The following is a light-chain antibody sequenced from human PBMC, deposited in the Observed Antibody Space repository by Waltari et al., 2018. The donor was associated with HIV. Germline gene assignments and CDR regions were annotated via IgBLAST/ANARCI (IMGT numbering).Light chain of an antibody. CDR3: QSYDSTTWV. Sequence: NFMLTQPHSVSESPGKTVTISCTRTSGTIANNYVQWYQQRPGSAPPNVIYEDNQRPSGVPYRFSGSNDRSSNSASLTISGLKTEDEADYYCQSYDSTTWVFGGGTKLTVL. CDR1: SGTIANNY. J-gene: IGLJ3*02. CDR2: EDN. V-gene: IGLV6-57*03.